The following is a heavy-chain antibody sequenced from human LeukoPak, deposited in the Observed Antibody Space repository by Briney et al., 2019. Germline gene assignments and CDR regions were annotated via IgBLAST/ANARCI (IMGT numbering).Heavy chain of an antibody. CDR1: GFSLSDHY. Sequence: GGSLRLSCAASGFSLSDHYMTWIRQAPGQGLEWVSYISNSGTTIYHADSVKGRFTFSRDNAKNSLYLQMNSLRAEDTAVYYCARGHWGLDSWGQGTLVTVSS. CDR2: ISNSGTTI. V-gene: IGHV3-11*04. CDR3: ARGHWGLDS. D-gene: IGHD7-27*01. J-gene: IGHJ4*02.